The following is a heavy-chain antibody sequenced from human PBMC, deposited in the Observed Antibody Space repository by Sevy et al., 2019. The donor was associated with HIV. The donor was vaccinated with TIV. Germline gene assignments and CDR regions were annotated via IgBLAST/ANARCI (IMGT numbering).Heavy chain of an antibody. D-gene: IGHD4-17*01. CDR1: EFTFDDYA. Sequence: GGSLRLSCAASEFTFDDYAMHWVRQAPGKGLEWVSGISWNSGHIGYADSVKGRFTISRDNAKNFLYLQMNSLRAEDTALYYCAKDRSYGGNSFDFWGQGTLVTVSS. CDR2: ISWNSGHI. J-gene: IGHJ4*02. V-gene: IGHV3-9*01. CDR3: AKDRSYGGNSFDF.